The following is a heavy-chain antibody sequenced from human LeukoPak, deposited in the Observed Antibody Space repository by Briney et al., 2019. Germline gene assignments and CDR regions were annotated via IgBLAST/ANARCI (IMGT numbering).Heavy chain of an antibody. V-gene: IGHV3-21*01. D-gene: IGHD4-17*01. J-gene: IGHJ4*02. CDR2: ISSSSSYI. Sequence: GGSLRLSCAASGFTFSSYSMNWVRQAPGKGLEWVSSISSSSSYIYYADSVKGRFTISRDNAKNSLYLQMNSLRAEDTAVYYCARDLGEDYGENYWGQGTLVTVSS. CDR1: GFTFSSYS. CDR3: ARDLGEDYGENY.